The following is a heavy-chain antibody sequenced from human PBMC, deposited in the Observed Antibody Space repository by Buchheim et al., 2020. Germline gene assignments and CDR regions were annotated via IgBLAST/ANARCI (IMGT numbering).Heavy chain of an antibody. CDR1: GFPFSSYA. J-gene: IGHJ4*02. D-gene: IGHD1-7*01. CDR3: AKHSNNWHSEY. CDR2: ISGSGGST. Sequence: EVQLLESGGGLVQPGGSLRLSCAASGFPFSSYAMNWVRQAPGKGLEWVSSISGSGGSTFYADSVKGRFTFSRDNSKNTLPLQMNSLRAEDTAIYYCAKHSNNWHSEYWGQGTL. V-gene: IGHV3-23*01.